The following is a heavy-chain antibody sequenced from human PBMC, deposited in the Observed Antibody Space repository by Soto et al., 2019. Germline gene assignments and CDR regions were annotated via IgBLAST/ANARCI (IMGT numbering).Heavy chain of an antibody. CDR2: IYHSGST. Sequence: QVQLQESGSGLVKPSQTLSLTCAVSGGSSSSGGYSWSWIRQPPGKGLEWIGYIYHSGSTYYNPSLTSRVTISGDRSKNQFSLKLSSVTAADTAVYYCARGYRGTTVWFGPWGQGTLVTVSS. D-gene: IGHD1-1*01. J-gene: IGHJ5*02. CDR1: GGSSSSGGYS. CDR3: ARGYRGTTVWFGP. V-gene: IGHV4-30-2*01.